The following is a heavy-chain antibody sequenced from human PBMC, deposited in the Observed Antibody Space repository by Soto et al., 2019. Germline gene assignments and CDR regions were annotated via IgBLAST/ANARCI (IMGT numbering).Heavy chain of an antibody. V-gene: IGHV4-39*01. CDR3: ARRRGLGATYWFDP. CDR1: GGSISSSSYY. J-gene: IGHJ5*02. D-gene: IGHD1-26*01. CDR2: IYYSGST. Sequence: SETLSLTCTVSGGSISSSSYYWGWIRQPPGKGLEWIGSIYYSGSTYYNPSLKSRVTISVDTSKNQFSLKLSSVTAADTAVYYCARRRGLGATYWFDPWGQGTLVTVSS.